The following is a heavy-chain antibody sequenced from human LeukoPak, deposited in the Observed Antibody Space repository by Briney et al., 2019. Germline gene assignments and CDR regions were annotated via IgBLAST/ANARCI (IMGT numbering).Heavy chain of an antibody. V-gene: IGHV1-2*02. J-gene: IGHJ6*02. CDR3: ARDQTERATVVVPAATYYYYGMDV. CDR2: INPNSGGT. Sequence: ASVKVSCKASGYTFTGYYMHWVRQAPGQGPEWMGWINPNSGGTNYAQKFQGRVTMTRDTSISTAYMELSRLRSDDTAVYYCARDQTERATVVVPAATYYYYGMDVWGQGTTVTVSS. CDR1: GYTFTGYY. D-gene: IGHD2-2*01.